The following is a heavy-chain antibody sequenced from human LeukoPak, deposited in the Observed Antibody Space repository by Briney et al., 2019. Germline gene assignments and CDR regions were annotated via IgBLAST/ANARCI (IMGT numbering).Heavy chain of an antibody. V-gene: IGHV1-8*01. CDR3: ARVIGRFGELSDY. D-gene: IGHD3-10*01. Sequence: ASVKVSCKASGYTFTSYDINWVRQATGQGLEWMGWMNPNSGNTGYAQKFQGRVTMTRNTSISTAYMELSRLRSDDTAVYYCARVIGRFGELSDYWGQGTLVTVSS. CDR1: GYTFTSYD. J-gene: IGHJ4*02. CDR2: MNPNSGNT.